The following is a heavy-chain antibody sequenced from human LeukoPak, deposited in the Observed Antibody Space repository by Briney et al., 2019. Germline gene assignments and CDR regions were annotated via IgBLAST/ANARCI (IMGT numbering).Heavy chain of an antibody. D-gene: IGHD6-13*01. Sequence: GGSLRLSCAASGFTFSSYSMNWVRQAPGKGLEWVSYISSSSSTIYYADSVKGRFTISRDNAKNSLYLQMNSLRAEDTAVYYCARDGGYSSSWWSYWGQGTLVTVSS. J-gene: IGHJ4*02. V-gene: IGHV3-48*04. CDR1: GFTFSSYS. CDR2: ISSSSSTI. CDR3: ARDGGYSSSWWSY.